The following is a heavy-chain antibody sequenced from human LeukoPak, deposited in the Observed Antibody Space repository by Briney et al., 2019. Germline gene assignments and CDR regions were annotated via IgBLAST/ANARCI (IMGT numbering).Heavy chain of an antibody. V-gene: IGHV3-7*01. CDR2: IKQDGSEK. CDR1: GFTFSSYW. J-gene: IGHJ4*02. Sequence: PGGSLRLSCAASGFTFSSYWMSWVRQAPGKGLEWVANIKQDGSEKYYVDSVKGRFTISRDNAKNSLYLQMNSLRAEDTAVYYCARESGWPFTPPNHYFDYWGQGTLVTVSS. D-gene: IGHD6-19*01. CDR3: ARESGWPFTPPNHYFDY.